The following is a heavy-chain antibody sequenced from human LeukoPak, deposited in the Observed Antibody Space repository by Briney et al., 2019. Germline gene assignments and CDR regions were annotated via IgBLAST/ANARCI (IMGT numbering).Heavy chain of an antibody. V-gene: IGHV5-51*01. CDR3: ARQIRPYYDFWGGYSDAFDI. Sequence: GESPKISCKGSGYSFTSYWIGWVRQMPGKGLEWMGIIYPGDSDTRYSPSFQGQVTISADKSISTAYLQWSSLKASDTAMYYCARQIRPYYDFWGGYSDAFDIWGQGTMVTVSS. CDR2: IYPGDSDT. CDR1: GYSFTSYW. D-gene: IGHD3-3*01. J-gene: IGHJ3*02.